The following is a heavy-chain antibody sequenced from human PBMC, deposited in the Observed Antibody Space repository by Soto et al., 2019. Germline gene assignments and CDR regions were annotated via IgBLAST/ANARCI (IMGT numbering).Heavy chain of an antibody. D-gene: IGHD3-3*01. CDR3: AKANHDFWSGYYGYYYYGMDV. V-gene: IGHV3-23*01. CDR2: ISGTGGST. Sequence: GGSLRLSCAAPGFTFSSYAMSWVRQAPGKGLEWVSAISGTGGSTYYADSVKGRFTISRDNSKSTLYLQMNSLRAEDTAVYYCAKANHDFWSGYYGYYYYGMDVWGQGTTVTVSS. J-gene: IGHJ6*02. CDR1: GFTFSSYA.